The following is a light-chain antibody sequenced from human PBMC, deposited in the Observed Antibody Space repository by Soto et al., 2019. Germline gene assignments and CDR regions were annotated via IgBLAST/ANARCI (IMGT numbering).Light chain of an antibody. CDR1: QDISNY. V-gene: IGKV1-33*01. Sequence: DIQMTQSPSSLSASVGDRVTITCQASQDISNYLNWYQQKPGKAPKLLIYDASNLETGVPSRFSGSGSGTDFTFTISSLQPEDIATYYCQQSDVSPRTFGQGTKVEIK. CDR2: DAS. CDR3: QQSDVSPRT. J-gene: IGKJ1*01.